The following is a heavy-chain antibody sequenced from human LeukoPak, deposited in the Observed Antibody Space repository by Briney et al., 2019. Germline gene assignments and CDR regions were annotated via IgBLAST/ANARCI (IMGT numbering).Heavy chain of an antibody. Sequence: ASVKVSCKASGYTFTSYGISWVRQAPGQGLEWMGWISAYNGNTNYAQKLQGRVTMTTDTSTSTAYMELRSLRSDDTAVYYCAREGVVVPAAPTNYYYYGMDVWGQGTTVTVSS. V-gene: IGHV1-18*01. J-gene: IGHJ6*02. CDR1: GYTFTSYG. CDR3: AREGVVVPAAPTNYYYYGMDV. CDR2: ISAYNGNT. D-gene: IGHD2-2*01.